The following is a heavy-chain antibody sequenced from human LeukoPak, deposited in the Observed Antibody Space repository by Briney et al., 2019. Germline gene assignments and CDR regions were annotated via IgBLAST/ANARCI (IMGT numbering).Heavy chain of an antibody. CDR2: IFPSSDEI. V-gene: IGHV3-23*01. CDR3: ATYRQIQVPFEF. CDR1: GFTFSDFP. D-gene: IGHD5-18*01. Sequence: GGCLRLSCAASGFTFSDFPMIWVRQAPGKGLEWVSSIFPSSDEIHYADSVKGRFTISRDNSRSTLSLQMDSLRAEDTATYYCATYRQIQVPFEFWGQGTLVTVSS. J-gene: IGHJ4*02.